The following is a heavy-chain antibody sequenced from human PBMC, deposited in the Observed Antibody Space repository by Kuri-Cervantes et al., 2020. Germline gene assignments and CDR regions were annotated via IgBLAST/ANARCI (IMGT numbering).Heavy chain of an antibody. CDR2: INSGGNT. Sequence: LSLTCAASGFTFTNFAMTWVRQAPGKGLEWVSTINSGGNTYYADSVKGRFTISRDDSKNTMYLQMNSLGADDTAVYYCAKDQVLHWFDPWGQGTLVTVSS. D-gene: IGHD4/OR15-4a*01. V-gene: IGHV3-23*01. J-gene: IGHJ5*02. CDR3: AKDQVLHWFDP. CDR1: GFTFTNFA.